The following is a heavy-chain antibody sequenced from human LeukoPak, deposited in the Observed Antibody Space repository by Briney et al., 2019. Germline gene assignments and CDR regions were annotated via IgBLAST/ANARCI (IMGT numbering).Heavy chain of an antibody. CDR2: IYTSGST. Sequence: KPSETLSLTCTVSGGSISSYYWSWIRQPAGKGLEWVGRIYTSGSTNYNPSLKSRVTMSVDTSKNQFSLKLSSVTAADTAVYYCARVGVRRAGGGDIDYWGQGTLVTVSS. J-gene: IGHJ4*02. D-gene: IGHD2-21*01. CDR3: ARVGVRRAGGGDIDY. CDR1: GGSISSYY. V-gene: IGHV4-4*07.